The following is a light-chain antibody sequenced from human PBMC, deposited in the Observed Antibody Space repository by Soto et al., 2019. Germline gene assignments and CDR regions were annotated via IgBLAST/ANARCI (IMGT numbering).Light chain of an antibody. J-gene: IGKJ2*01. CDR3: QQYGSSPMT. Sequence: EIVLTQSPGTLSLSPGERATLSCRASQSVSSSYLAWYQQKPGQAPRLLIYGASSRATGIPDRFSGSGSGTDFTLPISRLEAEDFAVYYCQQYGSSPMTFGQGTKLEIK. CDR2: GAS. CDR1: QSVSSSY. V-gene: IGKV3-20*01.